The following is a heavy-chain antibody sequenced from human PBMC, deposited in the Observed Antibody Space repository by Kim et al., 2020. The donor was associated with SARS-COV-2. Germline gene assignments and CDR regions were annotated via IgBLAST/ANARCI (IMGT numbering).Heavy chain of an antibody. CDR3: ARKRADSSGLIDS. CDR2: IHHNGNS. J-gene: IGHJ4*02. D-gene: IGHD3-22*01. V-gene: IGHV4-59*01. CDR1: GAAIDDYY. Sequence: SETLSLTCAVSGAAIDDYYWSWIRQAPGKGLEWIGYIHHNGNSNSNPSLESRVTISLDTSRNQFSLKLTYVTAADSAVFFCARKRADSSGLIDSWGQGT.